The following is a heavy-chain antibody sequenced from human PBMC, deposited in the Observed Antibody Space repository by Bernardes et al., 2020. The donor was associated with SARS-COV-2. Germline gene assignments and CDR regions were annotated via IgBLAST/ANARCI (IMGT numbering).Heavy chain of an antibody. V-gene: IGHV2-70*04. CDR3: VQSSAYTYHGAFDS. D-gene: IGHD3-16*01. CDR1: GFSLTTRGMR. J-gene: IGHJ4*02. CDR2: IDWDDDT. Sequence: SGPTLVKPTQTLTLTCAFSGFSLTTRGMRASWIRQPPGKALEWLARIDWDDDTFYSASLRTRLTISKDASKNQVVLTMTNVDPVDTATYYCVQSSAYTYHGAFDSWGQGTLVTVSS.